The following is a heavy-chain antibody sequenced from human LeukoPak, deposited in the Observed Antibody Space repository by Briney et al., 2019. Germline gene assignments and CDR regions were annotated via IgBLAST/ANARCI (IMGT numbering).Heavy chain of an antibody. J-gene: IGHJ6*02. CDR1: GFAFSSYA. D-gene: IGHD6-13*01. CDR2: ISYDGNNQ. Sequence: GGSLRLSCAASGFAFSSYAMHWVRQAPGKGLEWVAVISYDGNNQGYADSVKGRFTISRDNSKNTLYLQVNSLRAEDTAVYYCARPTGYSSSWYFPYYYYGMDVWGQGTTVTVSS. V-gene: IGHV3-30-3*01. CDR3: ARPTGYSSSWYFPYYYYGMDV.